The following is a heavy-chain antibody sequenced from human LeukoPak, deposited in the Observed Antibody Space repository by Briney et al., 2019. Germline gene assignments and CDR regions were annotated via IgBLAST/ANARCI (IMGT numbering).Heavy chain of an antibody. V-gene: IGHV1-69*04. CDR1: GGTFSRYS. Sequence: APVKVSCKASGGTFSRYSISGVGQAPGQGLEWMGKIIPILGIANYAQKFQGRVTITADKSTSTAYMELSSLRSEDTAVYYCARDRGYSYGYGFECWGQGTLVTVYS. CDR2: IIPILGIA. D-gene: IGHD5-18*01. CDR3: ARDRGYSYGYGFEC. J-gene: IGHJ4*02.